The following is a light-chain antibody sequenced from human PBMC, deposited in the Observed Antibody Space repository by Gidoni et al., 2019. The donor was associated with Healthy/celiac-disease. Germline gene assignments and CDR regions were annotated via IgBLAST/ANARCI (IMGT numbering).Light chain of an antibody. Sequence: DIQMTQSPSTLSASVGDRVNITCRASQSISSWLAWYQQKPWKAPKLLIYNASSLESGVPSRFSGSGSGTEFTLTISSLQPDDFATYYCQQYNSYSYTFGQGTKLEIK. CDR3: QQYNSYSYT. CDR2: NAS. J-gene: IGKJ2*01. V-gene: IGKV1-5*03. CDR1: QSISSW.